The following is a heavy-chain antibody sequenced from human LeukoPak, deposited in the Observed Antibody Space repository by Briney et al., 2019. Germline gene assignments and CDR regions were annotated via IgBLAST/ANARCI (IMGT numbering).Heavy chain of an antibody. CDR2: VHYSGST. Sequence: SETLSLTCTVSGVSVSSDSYYWSWIRQPPGKGLEWVGCVHYSGSTNYSPSVKSRVTISVDKSKNQFSLKLSSVTAADTAVYYCARNMIRGVTDPFDMWGQGTMVTVSS. V-gene: IGHV4-61*01. CDR3: ARNMIRGVTDPFDM. J-gene: IGHJ3*02. D-gene: IGHD3-10*01. CDR1: GVSVSSDSYY.